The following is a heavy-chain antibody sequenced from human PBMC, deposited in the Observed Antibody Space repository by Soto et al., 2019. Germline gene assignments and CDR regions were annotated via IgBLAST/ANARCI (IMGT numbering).Heavy chain of an antibody. V-gene: IGHV4-59*01. Sequence: PSETLSLTCTVSGDSISTFYWGWMRQSPGKELEWIGYVYYTGSTNYNPSLKSLVTISVDRSKNQFSLKLTSANAADTAVYYCVRGRTVRNYADDSSDYFYFFDYWGQGTQVTVSS. J-gene: IGHJ4*02. CDR2: VYYTGST. CDR1: GDSISTFY. CDR3: VRGRTVRNYADDSSDYFYFFDY. D-gene: IGHD3-22*01.